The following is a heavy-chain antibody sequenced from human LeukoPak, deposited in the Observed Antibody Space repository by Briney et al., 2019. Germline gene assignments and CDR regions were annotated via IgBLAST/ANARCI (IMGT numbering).Heavy chain of an antibody. CDR2: IGGSGDKT. CDR1: GFTFNRNA. D-gene: IGHD6-19*01. V-gene: IGHV3-23*01. CDR3: VRRGDASSGWGDHDF. J-gene: IGHJ4*02. Sequence: QPGGSLRLSCAASGFTFNRNAISWVRQAPGKGLEWVSTIGGSGDKTFYADSVKGRFTISRDNSKNMVHLQMNSLTGEDTAPYYCVRRGDASSGWGDHDFWGQGALVTVSS.